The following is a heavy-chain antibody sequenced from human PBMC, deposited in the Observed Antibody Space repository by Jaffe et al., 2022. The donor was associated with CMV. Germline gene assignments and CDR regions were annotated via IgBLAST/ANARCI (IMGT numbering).Heavy chain of an antibody. D-gene: IGHD1-26*01. V-gene: IGHV3-48*02. J-gene: IGHJ5*02. CDR1: GFTFSSYS. Sequence: EVQLVESGGGLVQPGGSLRLSCAASGFTFSSYSMNWVRQAPGKGLEWVSYISSSSSTIYYADSVKGRFTISRDNAKNSLYLQMNSLRDEDTAVYYCARDGDLMIVGATHNWFDPWGQGTLVTVSS. CDR2: ISSSSSTI. CDR3: ARDGDLMIVGATHNWFDP.